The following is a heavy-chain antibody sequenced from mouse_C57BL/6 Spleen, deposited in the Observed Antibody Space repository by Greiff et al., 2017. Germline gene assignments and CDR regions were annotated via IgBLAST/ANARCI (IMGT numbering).Heavy chain of an antibody. V-gene: IGHV1-69*01. J-gene: IGHJ3*01. CDR3: ARSNYGSSYWFAY. Sequence: QVQLQQPGAELVMPGASVKLSCKASGYTFTSYWMHWVKQRPGQGLEWIGEIDPSDSYTNYNQKFKGKSTLTVYKSSSTAYMQLSSLTSEDSAVYYCARSNYGSSYWFAYWGEGTLVTVSA. CDR1: GYTFTSYW. CDR2: IDPSDSYT. D-gene: IGHD1-1*01.